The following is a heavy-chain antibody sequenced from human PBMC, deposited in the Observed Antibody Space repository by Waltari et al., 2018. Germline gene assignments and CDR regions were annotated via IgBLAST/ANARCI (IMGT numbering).Heavy chain of an antibody. CDR1: GGSFSGYY. V-gene: IGHV4-34*01. J-gene: IGHJ6*02. Sequence: QVQLQQWGAGLLKPSETLSLTCAVYGGSFSGYYWSWIRQPPGKGLEWIGEINHSGSPNSNPSLKSRVTISVDTSKNQFSLKLSSVTAADTAVYYCARELLYCSSTSCYSRYYYYGMDVWGQGTTVTVSS. CDR2: INHSGSP. D-gene: IGHD2-2*02. CDR3: ARELLYCSSTSCYSRYYYYGMDV.